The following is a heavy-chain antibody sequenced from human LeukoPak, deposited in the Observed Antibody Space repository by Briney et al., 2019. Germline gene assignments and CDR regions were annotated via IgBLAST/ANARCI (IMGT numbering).Heavy chain of an antibody. CDR2: IYYSGST. CDR1: GGSISSYY. D-gene: IGHD6-19*01. Sequence: SETLSLTCTVSGGSISSYYWSWIRQPPGKELEWIGYIYYSGSTNYNPSLKSRVTISVDTSKNQFSLKLSSVTAADTAVYYCARQYSSGWYDAFDIWGQGTMVTVSS. CDR3: ARQYSSGWYDAFDI. V-gene: IGHV4-59*01. J-gene: IGHJ3*02.